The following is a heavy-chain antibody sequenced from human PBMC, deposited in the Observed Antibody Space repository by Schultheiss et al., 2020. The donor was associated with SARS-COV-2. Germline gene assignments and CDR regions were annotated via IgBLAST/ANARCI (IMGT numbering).Heavy chain of an antibody. D-gene: IGHD6-13*01. CDR2: INPNSGVT. V-gene: IGHV1-2*02. CDR1: GYTFIGYY. CDR3: AREVSSSWNDY. J-gene: IGHJ4*02. Sequence: GESLKISCKASGYTFIGYYMHWVRQAPGQGLEWMGWINPNSGVTNAAQKFQGRVTMTRDTTTSTVYMELSRLRSDDTAVYYCAREVSSSWNDYWGQGTLVTVSS.